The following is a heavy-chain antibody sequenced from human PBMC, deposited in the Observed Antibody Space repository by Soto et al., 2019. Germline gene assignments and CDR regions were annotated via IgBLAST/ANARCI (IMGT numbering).Heavy chain of an antibody. J-gene: IGHJ4*02. V-gene: IGHV3-30-3*01. Sequence: QVQLVESGGGVVQPGRSLRLCCAASGFTFSSCAMHWVRQAPGKGLEWVAVISYDGSNKYYADSVKGRFTISRDNSKNTLYLQMNSLRAEDTAVYYCAREKSTHRFYSSSSWQQLDYWGQGTLVTVSS. CDR3: AREKSTHRFYSSSSWQQLDY. D-gene: IGHD6-13*01. CDR1: GFTFSSCA. CDR2: ISYDGSNK.